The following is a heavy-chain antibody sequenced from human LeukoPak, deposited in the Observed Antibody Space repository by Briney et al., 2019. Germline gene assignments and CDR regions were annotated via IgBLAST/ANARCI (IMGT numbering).Heavy chain of an antibody. CDR3: ARSGLNDFWSGYYNWFDP. J-gene: IGHJ5*02. Sequence: GASVKVSCKAPGGTFSSYAISWVRQAPGQGLEWMGGIIPIFGTANYAQKFQGRVTITADESTSTAYMELSSLRSEDTAVYYCARSGLNDFWSGYYNWFDPWGQGTLVTVSS. CDR2: IIPIFGTA. CDR1: GGTFSSYA. D-gene: IGHD3-3*01. V-gene: IGHV1-69*13.